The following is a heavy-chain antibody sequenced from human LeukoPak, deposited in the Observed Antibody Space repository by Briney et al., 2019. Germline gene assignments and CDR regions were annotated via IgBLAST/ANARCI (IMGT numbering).Heavy chain of an antibody. V-gene: IGHV4-38-2*02. Sequence: PSETLSLTCTVSGSSMSSDYYWGWIRQPPGKGLEWIGSISDSGSAYYNPSLKSRVTISVDTSKNQFSLKLSSVTAADTAVYYCARFDRGDYAGWVSAFDIWGQGTMVTVSS. CDR3: ARFDRGDYAGWVSAFDI. J-gene: IGHJ3*02. CDR1: GSSMSSDYY. D-gene: IGHD4-17*01. CDR2: ISDSGSA.